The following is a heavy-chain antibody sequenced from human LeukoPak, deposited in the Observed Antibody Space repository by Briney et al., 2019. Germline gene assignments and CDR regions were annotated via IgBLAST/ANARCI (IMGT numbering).Heavy chain of an antibody. V-gene: IGHV3-20*04. J-gene: IGHJ4*02. CDR1: GFTFDDFG. CDR2: INWNGGST. Sequence: GGSLRLSCAASGFTFDDFGMSWVRQAPGKGLEWVPGINWNGGSTGYADSVEGRFTISRDNAKNSLYLQMSSLRAEDTALYYCARDLGDVSMVRGVMVYFDYWGQGTLVTVSS. D-gene: IGHD3-10*01. CDR3: ARDLGDVSMVRGVMVYFDY.